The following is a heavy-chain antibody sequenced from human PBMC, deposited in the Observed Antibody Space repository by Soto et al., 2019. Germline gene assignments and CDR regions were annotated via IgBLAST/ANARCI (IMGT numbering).Heavy chain of an antibody. CDR2: IYYSGST. D-gene: IGHD2-21*02. CDR1: GGSISSGDYY. J-gene: IGHJ2*01. Sequence: QVQLQESGPGLVKPSQTLSLTCTVSGGSISSGDYYWSWIRQHPGKGLEWIGYIYYSGSTYYNPSLKSRVTISVDTSKNQFSLKLNSVTAADTAMYYCAREGLAYCGGDCYSTGGEGYFDLWGRGTLVTVSS. V-gene: IGHV4-31*03. CDR3: AREGLAYCGGDCYSTGGEGYFDL.